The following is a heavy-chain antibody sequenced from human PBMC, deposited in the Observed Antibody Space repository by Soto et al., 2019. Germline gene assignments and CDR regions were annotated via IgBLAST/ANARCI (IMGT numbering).Heavy chain of an antibody. CDR3: ARQKRGYCSGGSRSREFDY. V-gene: IGHV4-59*08. D-gene: IGHD2-15*01. CDR1: GGSISSYY. Sequence: SETLSLACTVSGGSISSYYWSWIRQPPGKGLEWIGYIYYSGSTNYNPSLKSRVTISVDTSKNQFSLKLSSVTAADTAVYYCARQKRGYCSGGSRSREFDYWGQGTLVTVSS. CDR2: IYYSGST. J-gene: IGHJ4*02.